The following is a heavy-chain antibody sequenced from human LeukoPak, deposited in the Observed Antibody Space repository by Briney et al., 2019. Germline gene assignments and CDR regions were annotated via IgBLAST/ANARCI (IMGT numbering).Heavy chain of an antibody. V-gene: IGHV4-38-2*02. CDR1: GYSISSGYY. CDR2: IYHSGST. D-gene: IGHD6-13*01. CDR3: ARDGSKWNFDY. Sequence: SETLSLTCTVSGYSISSGYYWGWIRQPPGKGLEWIGSIYHSGSTYYNPSLKSRVTISVDTSKNQFSLKLSSVTAADTAVYYCARDGSKWNFDYWGQGTLVTVSS. J-gene: IGHJ4*02.